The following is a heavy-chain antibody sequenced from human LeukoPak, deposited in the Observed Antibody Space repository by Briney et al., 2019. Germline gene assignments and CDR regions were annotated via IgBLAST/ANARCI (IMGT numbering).Heavy chain of an antibody. J-gene: IGHJ4*02. Sequence: GGSLRLSCAASEFIFSTYEMNWVRQAPGKWLEWVSAISGSGGRTYYADSVKGRFTISRDNSKNTLYLQMNSLRAEDTAVFYCAKDPLNSIVWAFDYWGQGTLVTVSS. CDR2: ISGSGGRT. D-gene: IGHD3-3*02. CDR3: AKDPLNSIVWAFDY. V-gene: IGHV3-23*01. CDR1: EFIFSTYE.